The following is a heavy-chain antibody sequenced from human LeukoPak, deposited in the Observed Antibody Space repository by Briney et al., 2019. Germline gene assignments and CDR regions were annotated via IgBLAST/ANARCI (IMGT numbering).Heavy chain of an antibody. D-gene: IGHD2-2*01. V-gene: IGHV1-18*04. CDR2: ISAYNGNT. CDR3: ARDRGCSSSSCYSHFDY. CDR1: GYTFTGYG. Sequence: ASVKVSCKASGYTFTGYGISWVRQAPGQGLEWMGWISAYNGNTNYAQKLQGKVTMTTDTSTSTAYMELRSLRSDDTAVYYCARDRGCSSSSCYSHFDYWGQGTLVPVSS. J-gene: IGHJ4*02.